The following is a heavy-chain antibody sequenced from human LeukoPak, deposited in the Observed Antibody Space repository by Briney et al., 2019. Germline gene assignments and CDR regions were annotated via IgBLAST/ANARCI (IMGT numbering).Heavy chain of an antibody. CDR2: IHASGPT. J-gene: IGHJ4*02. CDR3: ARHDAGIAARPFDN. V-gene: IGHV4-4*09. D-gene: IGHD6-6*01. Sequence: PSETLSLTCTVSGGSISTYYWSWIRRPPGEGLEWIAYIHASGPTNCNPSLKSRITISVDTSKNQFSLKLSPVTAADTAVYYCARHDAGIAARPFDNWGQGTLVTVSS. CDR1: GGSISTYY.